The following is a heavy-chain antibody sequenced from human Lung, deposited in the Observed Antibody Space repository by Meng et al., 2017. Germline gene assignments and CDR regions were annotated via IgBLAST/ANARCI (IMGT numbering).Heavy chain of an antibody. CDR3: ARRGRYYDSSGLFDY. Sequence: QVQLVQSGAEVKKPWASVRVSCKSSGYTFTFYGISWVRQAPGQGLEWMGWISAYNGNTKYAQKLQDRVTMTTDTSTSTAYMELRSLRSDDTAVYYCARRGRYYDSSGLFDYWGQGTLVTVSS. J-gene: IGHJ4*02. V-gene: IGHV1-18*01. D-gene: IGHD3-22*01. CDR1: GYTFTFYG. CDR2: ISAYNGNT.